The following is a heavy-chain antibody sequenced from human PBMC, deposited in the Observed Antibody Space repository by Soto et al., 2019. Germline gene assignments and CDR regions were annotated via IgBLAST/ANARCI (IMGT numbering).Heavy chain of an antibody. CDR1: GGSISSGGYY. V-gene: IGHV4-31*03. J-gene: IGHJ5*02. CDR2: IYYSGST. Sequence: SETLSLTCTVSGGSISSGGYYWSWIRQHPGKGLEWIGYIYYSGSTYYNPSLKSRVTISVDTSKNQFSLKLSSVTAADTAVYYCARARTPTLGYCSGGSCDNWFDPWGQGTLVTVSS. CDR3: ARARTPTLGYCSGGSCDNWFDP. D-gene: IGHD2-15*01.